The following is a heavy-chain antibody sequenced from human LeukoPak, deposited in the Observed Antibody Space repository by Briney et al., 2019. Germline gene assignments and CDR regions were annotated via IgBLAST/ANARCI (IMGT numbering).Heavy chain of an antibody. CDR3: AKDLGGLMVRGGFDY. D-gene: IGHD3-10*01. V-gene: IGHV3-30*18. Sequence: GGSLRLSCAASGFTFSSYGMHWVRQAPGKGLEWVAVISYDGSNKYYADSVKGRFTISRDNSKNTLYLQMNSLRAEDTAVYYCAKDLGGLMVRGGFDYWGQGTLVTVSS. CDR1: GFTFSSYG. J-gene: IGHJ4*02. CDR2: ISYDGSNK.